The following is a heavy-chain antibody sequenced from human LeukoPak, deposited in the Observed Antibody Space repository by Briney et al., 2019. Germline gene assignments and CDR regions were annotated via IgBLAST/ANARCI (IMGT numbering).Heavy chain of an antibody. Sequence: ASVKVSCKASGYTFTGYYMHWVRQAPGQGLEWMGWINPNSGGTNYAQKFQGRVTMTRDTSISTAYMELSRLRSDDTAVYYCARGLRDGYNPYWYFDLWGRGTLVTVSS. CDR2: INPNSGGT. CDR3: ARGLRDGYNPYWYFDL. V-gene: IGHV1-2*02. J-gene: IGHJ2*01. CDR1: GYTFTGYY. D-gene: IGHD5-24*01.